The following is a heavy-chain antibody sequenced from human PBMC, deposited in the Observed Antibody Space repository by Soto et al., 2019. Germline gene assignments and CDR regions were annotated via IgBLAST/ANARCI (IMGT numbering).Heavy chain of an antibody. D-gene: IGHD3-10*01. V-gene: IGHV4-31*03. CDR3: ARGLRGFGEYSLDAFDI. J-gene: IGHJ3*02. Sequence: SETLSLTCTVSGGSISSGGYYWSWIRQHPGKGLEWIGYIYYSGSTYYNPSLKSRVTISVDTSKNQFSLKLSSVTAADTAVYCCARGLRGFGEYSLDAFDIWGQGTMVTVSS. CDR1: GGSISSGGYY. CDR2: IYYSGST.